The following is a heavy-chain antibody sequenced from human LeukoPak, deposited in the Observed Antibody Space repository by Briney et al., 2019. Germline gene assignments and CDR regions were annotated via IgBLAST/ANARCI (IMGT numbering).Heavy chain of an antibody. D-gene: IGHD5-12*01. Sequence: GGSLRLSCAASGFTFNIYGMNWVRQAPGKGLEWVSSISNSDGSTYYADSVKGRFIISRDNSKNTLYLQMNSLRAEDTAVYYCARARGYDGPDYWGQGTLVTVSS. V-gene: IGHV3-23*01. CDR2: ISNSDGST. CDR1: GFTFNIYG. J-gene: IGHJ4*02. CDR3: ARARGYDGPDY.